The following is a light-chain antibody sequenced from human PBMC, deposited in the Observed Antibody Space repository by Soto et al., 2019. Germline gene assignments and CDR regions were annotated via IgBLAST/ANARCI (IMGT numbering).Light chain of an antibody. V-gene: IGKV3-15*01. CDR1: QSVSSN. CDR3: QQYNNWPT. J-gene: IGKJ1*01. CDR2: GAS. Sequence: EIVMTQSPATLSVSPGERATLSCRASQSVSSNLAWYQQKPGQAPRLLIYGASTRATGIPARFSGSGSWTEFTLTLSSLQSEDFAVYYCQQYNNWPTSGQGAKVDIK.